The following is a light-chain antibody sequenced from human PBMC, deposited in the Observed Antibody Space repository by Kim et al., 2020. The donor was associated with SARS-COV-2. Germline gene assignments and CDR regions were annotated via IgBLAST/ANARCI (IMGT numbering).Light chain of an antibody. CDR3: QTWGTGIPVA. Sequence: VRLTCTLSSEYSTYAIAWHQQQPEKGPRFLVRLNSDGSHTKGDGSPDRFSGSGSGAERYLTISSLQSEDEADYYCQTWGTGIPVAFGGGTQLTVL. V-gene: IGLV4-69*01. CDR2: LNSDGSH. CDR1: SEYSTYA. J-gene: IGLJ2*01.